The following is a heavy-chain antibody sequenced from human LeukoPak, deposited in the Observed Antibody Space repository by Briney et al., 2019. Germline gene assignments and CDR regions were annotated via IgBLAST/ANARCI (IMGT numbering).Heavy chain of an antibody. Sequence: PRGSLRLSCAASGFSFNIHWMHWVRQAPGKGLVWVSRISNDGSSTIYAESVKGRFTISRDNANNKLYLQMNSLRGEDTAVYYCAREGELAGAYYMDVWGKGTTVTVSS. CDR3: AREGELAGAYYMDV. D-gene: IGHD3-10*01. CDR1: GFSFNIHW. J-gene: IGHJ6*03. CDR2: ISNDGSST. V-gene: IGHV3-74*01.